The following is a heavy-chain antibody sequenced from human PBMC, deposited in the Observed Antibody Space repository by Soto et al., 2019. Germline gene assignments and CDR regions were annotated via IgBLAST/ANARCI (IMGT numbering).Heavy chain of an antibody. CDR3: ASYNRGPWAPAGWYFDI. J-gene: IGHJ2*01. Sequence: QVQLVQSGAEVKKPGSSVKVSCKASGGTFSSYAISWLRQAPGQGLEWMGGIIPIFGTANYAQKFQGRVTITADESPSTAYMELSSLRSADTAVSYCASYNRGPWAPAGWYFDIWGRGTLVTVAS. D-gene: IGHD1-1*01. V-gene: IGHV1-69*01. CDR2: IIPIFGTA. CDR1: GGTFSSYA.